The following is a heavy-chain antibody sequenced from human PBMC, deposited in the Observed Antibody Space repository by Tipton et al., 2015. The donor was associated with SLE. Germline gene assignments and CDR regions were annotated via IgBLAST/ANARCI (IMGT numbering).Heavy chain of an antibody. J-gene: IGHJ4*02. CDR1: GGSISSGDYY. CDR2: IYYSGST. V-gene: IGHV4-30-4*01. Sequence: TLSLTCTVSGGSISSGDYYWSWIRQPPGKGLEWIGYIYYSGSTYYNPSLKSRVTISVDTSKNQFSLKLSSVTAADTAVYYCARGRLRYFDWLFRPYYFDYWGQGTLVTVSS. CDR3: ARGRLRYFDWLFRPYYFDY. D-gene: IGHD3-9*01.